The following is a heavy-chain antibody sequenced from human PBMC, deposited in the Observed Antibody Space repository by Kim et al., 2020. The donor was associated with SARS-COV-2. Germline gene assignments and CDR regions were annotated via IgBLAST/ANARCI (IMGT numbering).Heavy chain of an antibody. J-gene: IGHJ6*02. D-gene: IGHD2-15*01. Sequence: DAVKGRFTISRDNAKNSLYLQMNSLRPEDTALYYCTKQGSGTIMDYYGMDIWGQGTTVTVSS. V-gene: IGHV3-9*01. CDR3: TKQGSGTIMDYYGMDI.